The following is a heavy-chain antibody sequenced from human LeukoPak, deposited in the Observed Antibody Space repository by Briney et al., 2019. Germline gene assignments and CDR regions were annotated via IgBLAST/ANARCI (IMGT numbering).Heavy chain of an antibody. CDR1: GGSISRSTYY. V-gene: IGHV4-39*01. D-gene: IGHD6-25*01. CDR3: TRHPDLGQREVFDI. CDR2: IHYSGIT. Sequence: TPSETLSLTCTVSGGSISRSTYYWGWIRQPPGMGLEWIGSIHYSGITYHQTARRSRVTMSVDTSKHQFSLKLSSVVGADTSVYYCTRHPDLGQREVFDIWGQGTVVTVSS. J-gene: IGHJ3*02.